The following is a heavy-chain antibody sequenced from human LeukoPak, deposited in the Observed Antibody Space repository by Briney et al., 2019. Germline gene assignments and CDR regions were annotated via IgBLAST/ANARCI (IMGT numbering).Heavy chain of an antibody. CDR2: IYYSGTT. Sequence: SETLSLTCTVSGGSFSSSDYYWGWIRQPPGKGLEWIGSIYYSGTTYYNPSLKSRVTISVDTSKNQFSLKLSSVTAADTAVYYCARVVVPPGGWFDPWGQGTLVTVSS. V-gene: IGHV4-39*07. J-gene: IGHJ5*02. D-gene: IGHD2-15*01. CDR1: GGSFSSSDYY. CDR3: ARVVVPPGGWFDP.